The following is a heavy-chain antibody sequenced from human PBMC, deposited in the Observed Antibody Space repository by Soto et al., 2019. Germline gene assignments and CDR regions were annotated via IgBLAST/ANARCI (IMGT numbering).Heavy chain of an antibody. CDR2: IWYDGSNK. J-gene: IGHJ4*02. D-gene: IGHD3-3*01. CDR3: ARAEIRFLEWNFDY. V-gene: IGHV3-33*01. Sequence: GVSLRLSCAASGFTFSSYGMHWVRQAPGKGLEWVAVIWYDGSNKYYADSVKGRFTISGDNSKNTLYLQMNSLRAEDTAVYYCARAEIRFLEWNFDYWGKGTLVTVSS. CDR1: GFTFSSYG.